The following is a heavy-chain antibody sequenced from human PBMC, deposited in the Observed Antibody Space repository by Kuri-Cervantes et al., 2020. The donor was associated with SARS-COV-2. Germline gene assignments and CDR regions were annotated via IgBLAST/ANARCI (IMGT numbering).Heavy chain of an antibody. J-gene: IGHJ4*02. CDR1: GFTFSDHY. Sequence: GGSLRLSCAASGFTFSDHYMDWVRQAPGKGLEWVSSISSSSSYIYYADSVKGRFTISRDNAKNSLYLQMNSLRAEDTAVYYCASFPNDYGDYGDAFDIWGQGTLVTVSS. CDR2: ISSSSSYI. CDR3: ASFPNDYGDYGDAFDI. D-gene: IGHD4-17*01. V-gene: IGHV3-21*01.